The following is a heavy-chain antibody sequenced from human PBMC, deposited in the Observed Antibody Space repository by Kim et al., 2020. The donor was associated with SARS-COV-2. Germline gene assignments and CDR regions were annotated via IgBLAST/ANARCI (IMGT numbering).Heavy chain of an antibody. Sequence: SETLSLTCTVSGGSISSYYWSWIRQPPGKGLEWIGYIYYSGSTNYNPSLKSRVTISVDTSKNQFSLKLSSVTAADTAVYYCAGGGDSSSWYWFDPWGQGTLVTVSS. V-gene: IGHV4-59*08. D-gene: IGHD6-13*01. CDR1: GGSISSYY. CDR3: AGGGDSSSWYWFDP. CDR2: IYYSGST. J-gene: IGHJ5*02.